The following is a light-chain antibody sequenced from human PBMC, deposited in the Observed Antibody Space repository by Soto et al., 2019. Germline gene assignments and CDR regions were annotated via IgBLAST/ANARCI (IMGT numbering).Light chain of an antibody. CDR2: DAS. V-gene: IGKV1-33*01. CDR1: QDISNY. Sequence: DIQMTQSPSSLSASVGDRVTITCQASQDISNYLNWYQQKPGKAPKLLIYDASNLETGVPSRFSGSGSGTDFTFTIRSLQPEDIATYYCQQYQTFGQGTKVEIK. J-gene: IGKJ1*01. CDR3: QQYQT.